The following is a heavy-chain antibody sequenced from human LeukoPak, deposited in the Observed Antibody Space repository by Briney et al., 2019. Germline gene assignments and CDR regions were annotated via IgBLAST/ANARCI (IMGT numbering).Heavy chain of an antibody. CDR3: ARADSTFDY. CDR1: GYTFTSYY. Sequence: ASVKVSCKASGYTFTSYYMHWVRQAPGQGLEWMGIITPTGGSTSYAQKFQGRVTMTRDTSTSTVYMELSSLRSEATALYYCARADSTFDYWGQGTLVTVSS. V-gene: IGHV1-46*01. J-gene: IGHJ4*02. D-gene: IGHD6-13*01. CDR2: ITPTGGST.